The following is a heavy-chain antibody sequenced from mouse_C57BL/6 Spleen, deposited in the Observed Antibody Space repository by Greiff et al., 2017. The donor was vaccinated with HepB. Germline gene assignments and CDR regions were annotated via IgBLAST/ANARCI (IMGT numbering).Heavy chain of an antibody. CDR3: TRCGGITTVVAHWYVDV. CDR2: IDPETGGT. D-gene: IGHD1-1*01. V-gene: IGHV1-15*01. Sequence: VQLQQSGAELVRPGASVTLSCKASGYTFTDYEMHWVKQTPVHGLEWIGAIDPETGGTDYNQKFKGKAILTADKSSSTAYMELRSLTSEDSAVYYCTRCGGITTVVAHWYVDVWGTGTTVTVSS. CDR1: GYTFTDYE. J-gene: IGHJ1*03.